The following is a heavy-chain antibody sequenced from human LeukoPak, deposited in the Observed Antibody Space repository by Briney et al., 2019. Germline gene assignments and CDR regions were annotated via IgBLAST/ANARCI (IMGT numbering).Heavy chain of an antibody. Sequence: SETLSLTCTVSGYSISSGYYWGWIRQPPGKGLEWIGSIYHSGRTFYNPSLKSRVTISVDTSKNQFSLKLSSVTAADTAVYYCARVKVNYCGGDCYSSRPFDYWGQGTLVTVSS. V-gene: IGHV4-38-2*02. CDR3: ARVKVNYCGGDCYSSRPFDY. D-gene: IGHD2-21*02. CDR1: GYSISSGYY. J-gene: IGHJ4*02. CDR2: IYHSGRT.